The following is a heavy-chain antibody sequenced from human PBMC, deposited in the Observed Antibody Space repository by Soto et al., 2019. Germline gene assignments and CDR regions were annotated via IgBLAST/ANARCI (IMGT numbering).Heavy chain of an antibody. J-gene: IGHJ6*03. Sequence: QVQLQQWGAGLLKPSETLSLTCAVYDGSFSGYYWSWIRKPPGKGLEWIGEINHSGSTNYNPSLKSRVTISVDTSKNQFSLKLSSVTAADTAVYYCARVVGYCSSTSRRYYYYYYYMDVWGKGTTVTVSS. V-gene: IGHV4-34*01. CDR1: DGSFSGYY. CDR2: INHSGST. D-gene: IGHD2-2*01. CDR3: ARVVGYCSSTSRRYYYYYYYMDV.